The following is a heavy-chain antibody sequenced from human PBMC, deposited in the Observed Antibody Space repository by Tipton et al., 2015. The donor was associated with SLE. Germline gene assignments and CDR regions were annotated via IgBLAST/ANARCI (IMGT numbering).Heavy chain of an antibody. CDR1: GFTFSSYS. J-gene: IGHJ3*02. CDR3: ASGRWEWELLRAFDI. CDR2: IYYSGST. D-gene: IGHD1-26*01. Sequence: LRLSCAASGFTFSSYSMNWVRQSPGKGLEWIGFIYYSGSTNYNPSLKSRVTISVDTSKNQFSLKLSSVTAADTAVYYCASGRWEWELLRAFDIGGQGTMVTVSS. V-gene: IGHV4-59*01.